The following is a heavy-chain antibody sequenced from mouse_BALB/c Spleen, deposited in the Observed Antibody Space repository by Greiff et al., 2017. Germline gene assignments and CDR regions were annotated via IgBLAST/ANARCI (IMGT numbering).Heavy chain of an antibody. CDR2: IYPGDGDT. J-gene: IGHJ3*01. Sequence: QVQLQQSGPELVKPGASVKISCKASGYAFSSSWMNWVKQRPGQGLEWIGRIYPGDGDTNYNGKFKGKATLTADKSSSTAYMQLSSLTSVDSAVYFCARYDYYGSPFAYWGQGTLVTVSA. V-gene: IGHV1-82*01. D-gene: IGHD1-1*01. CDR3: ARYDYYGSPFAY. CDR1: GYAFSSSW.